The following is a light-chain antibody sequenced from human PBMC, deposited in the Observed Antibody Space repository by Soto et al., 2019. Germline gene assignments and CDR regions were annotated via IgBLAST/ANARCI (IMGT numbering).Light chain of an antibody. CDR1: QKIGRW. CDR2: HAS. CDR3: QQYNSYSWT. Sequence: DIQMTQSPSTPAESIGGRVTISCRARQKIGRWLAWYQQKPETAPTLQIYHASNLRGGVPSRFSGGGSGTEFTLTISSLQPDDIATYSCQQYNSYSWTFGQGTKVDIK. V-gene: IGKV1-5*01. J-gene: IGKJ1*01.